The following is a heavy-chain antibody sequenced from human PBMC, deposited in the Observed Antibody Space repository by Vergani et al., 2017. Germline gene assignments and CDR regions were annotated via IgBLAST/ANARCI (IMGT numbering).Heavy chain of an antibody. V-gene: IGHV4-39*01. CDR1: GGSISSSSYY. CDR2: IYYSGST. Sequence: QLQLQESGSGLVKPSETLSLTCTVSGGSISSSSYYWGWIRQPPGKGLEWIGSIYYSGSTYYNPSLKSRVTISVDTSKNQFSLKLSSVTAADTAVYYCARHQGAVAGTGFDYWGQGTLVTVSS. D-gene: IGHD6-19*01. CDR3: ARHQGAVAGTGFDY. J-gene: IGHJ4*02.